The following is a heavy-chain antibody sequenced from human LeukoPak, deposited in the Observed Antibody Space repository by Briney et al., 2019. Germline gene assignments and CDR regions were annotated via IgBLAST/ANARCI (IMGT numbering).Heavy chain of an antibody. CDR3: ARGEDYGDYQNYFDY. J-gene: IGHJ4*02. Sequence: ASETLSLTCTVSGGSISSYYWSWIRQPAGKGLEWIGRIYTSGSTNYNPSLKSRVTISVDTSKNQFSLKLSSVTAADTAVYYCARGEDYGDYQNYFDYWGQGTLVTVSS. V-gene: IGHV4-4*07. D-gene: IGHD4-17*01. CDR1: GGSISSYY. CDR2: IYTSGST.